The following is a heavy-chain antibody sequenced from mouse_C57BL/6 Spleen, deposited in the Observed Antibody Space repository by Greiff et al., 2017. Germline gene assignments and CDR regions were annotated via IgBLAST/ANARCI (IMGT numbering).Heavy chain of an antibody. Sequence: EVQLVESGGGLVKPGGSLKLSCAASGFTFSDYGMHWVRQAPEKGLEWVAYLSSGSSTIYYADTVKGRFTISRDNAKHTLCLQMTSLRSEDTAMYYCARGIYYGNDYWGQGTSVTVSS. CDR2: LSSGSSTI. CDR3: ARGIYYGNDY. J-gene: IGHJ4*01. V-gene: IGHV5-17*01. CDR1: GFTFSDYG.